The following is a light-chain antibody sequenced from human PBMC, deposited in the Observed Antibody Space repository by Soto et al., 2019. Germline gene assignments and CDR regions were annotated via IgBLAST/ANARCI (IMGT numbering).Light chain of an antibody. J-gene: IGLJ1*01. CDR3: CSYAGSSTLWV. Sequence: QSALTQPASVSGSPGQSITISCTGTSSDVGSYNLVSWYQQHPGKAPKHMIYEFSKRPSGVSNRFSGSKSGNTASLTISGLQAEDEADYYCCSYAGSSTLWVFGTGTKLTVL. V-gene: IGLV2-23*02. CDR1: SSDVGSYNL. CDR2: EFS.